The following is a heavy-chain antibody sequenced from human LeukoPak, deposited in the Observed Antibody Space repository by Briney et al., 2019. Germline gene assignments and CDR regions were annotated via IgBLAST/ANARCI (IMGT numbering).Heavy chain of an antibody. CDR1: GGSFSNYY. Sequence: RTSETLSLTCAVYGGSFSNYYWSWIRQPPGKGLEWIGEINHSGSTNYNPSLKSRVTISVDTSKNQFSLKLSSVTAADTAVYYCARWHPILDYYYMDVWGKGTTVTISS. CDR2: INHSGST. J-gene: IGHJ6*03. V-gene: IGHV4-34*01. CDR3: ARWHPILDYYYMDV.